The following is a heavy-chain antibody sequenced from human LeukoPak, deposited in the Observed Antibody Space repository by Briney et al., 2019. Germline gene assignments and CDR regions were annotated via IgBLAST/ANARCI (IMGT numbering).Heavy chain of an antibody. CDR3: ARAADYGDYKPDAFDI. V-gene: IGHV3-11*04. J-gene: IGHJ3*02. CDR1: GFTFSDYY. CDR2: ISSSGSTI. Sequence: GGSLRLSCAASGFTFSDYYMSWIRQAPGKGLEWVSYISSSGSTIYYADSVKGRFTISRDNAKNSLYLQMNSLRAEDMAVYYCARAADYGDYKPDAFDIWGQGTMVTVSS. D-gene: IGHD4-17*01.